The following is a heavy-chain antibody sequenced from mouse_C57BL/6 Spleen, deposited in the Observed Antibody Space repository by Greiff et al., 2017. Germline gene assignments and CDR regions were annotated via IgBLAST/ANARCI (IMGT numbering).Heavy chain of an antibody. Sequence: EVHLVESGGGLVQPGGSMKLSCVASGFTFSNYWMNWVRQSPEKGLEWVAQIRLKSDNYATHYAESVKGRFTISRDDSKSSVYLQMNNLRAEDTGIYYCTAQYYFDYWGQGTTLTVSS. V-gene: IGHV6-3*01. J-gene: IGHJ2*01. CDR2: IRLKSDNYAT. CDR1: GFTFSNYW. CDR3: TAQYYFDY.